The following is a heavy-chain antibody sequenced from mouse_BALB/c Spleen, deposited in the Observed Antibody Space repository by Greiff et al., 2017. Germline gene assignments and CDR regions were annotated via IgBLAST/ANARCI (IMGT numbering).Heavy chain of an antibody. CDR1: GFSLTSYG. D-gene: IGHD2-1*01. V-gene: IGHV2-9*02. J-gene: IGHJ2*01. CDR3: ARDRGTTIPYFDY. CDR2: IWAGGST. Sequence: VKLVESGPGLVAPSQSLSITCTVSGFSLTSYGVHWVRQPPGKGLEWLGVIWAGGSTNYNSALMSRLSISKDNSKSQVFLKMNSLQTDDTAMYYCARDRGTTIPYFDYWGQGTTLTVSS.